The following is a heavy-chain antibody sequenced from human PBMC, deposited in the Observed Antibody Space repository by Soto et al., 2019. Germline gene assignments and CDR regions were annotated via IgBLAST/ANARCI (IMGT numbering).Heavy chain of an antibody. D-gene: IGHD4-17*01. CDR2: ISGSGGST. CDR3: AKAIDYGDPSSSYYYYYMDV. V-gene: IGHV3-23*01. J-gene: IGHJ6*03. CDR1: GFTFSSYA. Sequence: GGSLRLSCAASGFTFSSYAMSWVRQAPGKGLEWVSAISGSGGSTYYADSVKGRFTISRDNSKNTLYLQMNSLRAEDTAVYYCAKAIDYGDPSSSYYYYYMDVWGKGTTVTVSS.